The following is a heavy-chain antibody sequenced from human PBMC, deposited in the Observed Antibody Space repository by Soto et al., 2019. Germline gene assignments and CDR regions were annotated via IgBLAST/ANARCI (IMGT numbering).Heavy chain of an antibody. D-gene: IGHD1-1*01. Sequence: LSLTCTVSGGSXXFYFWSWIRQPPGKGLEYIGSIHYSVCTYYYPSLLSLVTISADSSKNQFSLMLCSVTAADSAVYYCARHPRYSPSDYYYYYMDVWGIGTTVSVSS. J-gene: IGHJ6*03. CDR1: GGSXXFYF. V-gene: IGHV4-59*08. CDR3: ARHPRYSPSDYYYYYMDV. CDR2: IHYSVCT.